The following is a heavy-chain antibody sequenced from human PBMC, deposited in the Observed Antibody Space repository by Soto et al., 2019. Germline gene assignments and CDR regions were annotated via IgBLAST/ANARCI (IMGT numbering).Heavy chain of an antibody. Sequence: EVQLLESGGGFVQPGGSLRLSCTASGFSFRQYAMVWVRQAPGKGLEWVSAITATGTHYADSVKGRFTISRDSSKSTLYLDINNLRVEDTAVYYCATGMVPDQWGQGTLITVSS. D-gene: IGHD6-13*01. CDR1: GFSFRQYA. CDR3: ATGMVPDQ. V-gene: IGHV3-23*01. CDR2: ITATGT. J-gene: IGHJ5*02.